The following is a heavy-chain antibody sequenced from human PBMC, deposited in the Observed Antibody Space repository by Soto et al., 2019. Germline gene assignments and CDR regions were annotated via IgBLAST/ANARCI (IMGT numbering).Heavy chain of an antibody. V-gene: IGHV4-34*01. CDR1: GGSFSGYY. Sequence: PSETLSLTCAVYGGSFSGYYWSWIRQPPGKGLEWIGEINHSGSTNYNPSLRSRVTISVDTSKNQFSLKLSSVTAADTAVYYCARVYTGSYSDYWGQGTLVTVS. D-gene: IGHD1-26*01. CDR2: INHSGST. J-gene: IGHJ4*02. CDR3: ARVYTGSYSDY.